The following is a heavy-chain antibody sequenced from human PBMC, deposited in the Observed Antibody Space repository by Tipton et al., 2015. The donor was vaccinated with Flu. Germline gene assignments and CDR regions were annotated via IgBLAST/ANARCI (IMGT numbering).Heavy chain of an antibody. CDR3: ARTRGHRMMIRESVYYYYKAMDA. D-gene: IGHD3-16*01. J-gene: IGHJ6*02. V-gene: IGHV3-49*04. Sequence: RSLRLSCAVSGFALEDYAMTWVRQAPGKGLECIGFIGTKAYGETREYAASVKGRFTISRDDSKSIVSLQMNGLKTDDTAIYYCARTRGHRMMIRESVYYYYKAMDAWGQGTTVTVSS. CDR2: IGTKAYGETR. CDR1: GFALEDYA.